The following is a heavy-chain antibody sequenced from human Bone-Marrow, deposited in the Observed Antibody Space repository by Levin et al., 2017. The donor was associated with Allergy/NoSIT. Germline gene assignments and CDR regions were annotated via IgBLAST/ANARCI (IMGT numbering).Heavy chain of an antibody. CDR2: VRDKANSYTT. V-gene: IGHV3-72*01. CDR1: GFTFSDHY. J-gene: IGHJ4*02. Sequence: GESLKISCAASGFTFSDHYMDWVRQAPGKGLEWVGRVRDKANSYTTEYAASVKGRFTISRDESKNSLYLQMNSLKTEDTAVYYCARRGKGTDFYFDNWGQGTLVTVSS. CDR3: ARRGKGTDFYFDN. D-gene: IGHD1-1*01.